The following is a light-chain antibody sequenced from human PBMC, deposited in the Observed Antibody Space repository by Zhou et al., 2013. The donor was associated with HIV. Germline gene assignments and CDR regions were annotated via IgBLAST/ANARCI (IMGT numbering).Light chain of an antibody. CDR3: QQRSNWPPRYT. Sequence: EIVMTQSPATLSLSPGESATLSCRASQSVRTNLAWYQQKPGQAPRLLIYDSSNRATGIPARFSGSGSGTDFTLTISSLEPEDFAVYYCQQRSNWPPRYTFGQGTKLEIK. J-gene: IGKJ2*01. CDR1: QSVRTN. V-gene: IGKV3-11*01. CDR2: DSS.